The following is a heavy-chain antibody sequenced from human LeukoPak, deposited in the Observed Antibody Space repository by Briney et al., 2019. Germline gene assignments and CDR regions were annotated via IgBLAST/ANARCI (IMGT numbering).Heavy chain of an antibody. CDR1: GGSFSGYY. D-gene: IGHD2-15*01. CDR2: IYYSGST. Sequence: SETLSLTCAVYGGSFSGYYWSWIRQPPGKGLEWIGYIYYSGSTNYNPSLKSRVTISVDKSKNQFSLKLSSVTAADTAVYYCARVGGGSSSFDYWGQGTLVTVSS. CDR3: ARVGGGSSSFDY. V-gene: IGHV4-59*12. J-gene: IGHJ4*02.